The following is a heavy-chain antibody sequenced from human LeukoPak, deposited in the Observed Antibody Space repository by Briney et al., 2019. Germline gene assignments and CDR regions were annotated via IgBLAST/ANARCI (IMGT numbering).Heavy chain of an antibody. Sequence: PSETLSLTCTVSGGSISSSSYYWGWIRQPPGKGLEWLGTIYFRGSTYYNPSLKSRITISVDTSKNQFSLKLSSATAADTAVYYCARHLSEQDYWGQGTLVTVSS. CDR3: ARHLSEQDY. J-gene: IGHJ4*02. CDR2: IYFRGST. V-gene: IGHV4-39*01. CDR1: GGSISSSSYY. D-gene: IGHD1/OR15-1a*01.